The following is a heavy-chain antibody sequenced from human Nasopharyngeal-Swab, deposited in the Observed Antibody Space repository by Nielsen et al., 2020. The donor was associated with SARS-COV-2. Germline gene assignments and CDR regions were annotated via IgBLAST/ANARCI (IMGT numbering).Heavy chain of an antibody. CDR2: ISGSGGST. D-gene: IGHD6-19*01. J-gene: IGHJ4*02. CDR3: AKGASGGWNYFDY. Sequence: GESLKISCAASGFTFSSYAMSWVRQAPGKGLEWVSAISGSGGSTYYADSVKGRFTISRDNSKNTLYLQMNSLRAEDTAVYYCAKGASGGWNYFDYWGQGTLVTVSS. V-gene: IGHV3-23*01. CDR1: GFTFSSYA.